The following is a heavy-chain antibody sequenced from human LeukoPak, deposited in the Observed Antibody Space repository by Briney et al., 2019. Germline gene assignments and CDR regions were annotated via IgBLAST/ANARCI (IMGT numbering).Heavy chain of an antibody. CDR3: ARAPLVMIVVDTGPNDY. CDR1: GYTFTSYG. Sequence: ASVKVSCKASGYTFTSYGISWVRQAPGQGLEWMGWISAYNGNTNYARKLQGRVTMTTDTSTSTAYMELRSLRSDDTAVYYCARAPLVMIVVDTGPNDYWGQGTLVTVSS. J-gene: IGHJ4*02. V-gene: IGHV1-18*01. D-gene: IGHD3-22*01. CDR2: ISAYNGNT.